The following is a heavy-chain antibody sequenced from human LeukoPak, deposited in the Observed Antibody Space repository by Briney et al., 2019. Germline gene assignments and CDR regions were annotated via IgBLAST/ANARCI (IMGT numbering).Heavy chain of an antibody. CDR2: ISSSSSYI. J-gene: IGHJ4*02. D-gene: IGHD2-2*01. CDR3: TRMAWRSRPFDY. CDR1: GFTFSSYS. Sequence: GGSLRLSCAASGFTFSSYSMNWVRQAPGKGLEWVSSISSSSSYIYYADSVKGRFTISRDNAKNSLYLQMNSLRAEDTAVYYCTRMAWRSRPFDYWGQGALVTVSS. V-gene: IGHV3-21*01.